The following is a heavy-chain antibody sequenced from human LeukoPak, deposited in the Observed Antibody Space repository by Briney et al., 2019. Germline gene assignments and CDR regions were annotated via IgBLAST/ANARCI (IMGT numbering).Heavy chain of an antibody. Sequence: PGGSLRLSCAASGFTFRSYGMSWVRQAPGKGLEWVSAISGSGDGTNYADSVKGRFIISRDNSKNTLYLQMNSLRAEDTAVYYCARGDAYNYDYFGYWGQGTLVTVSS. V-gene: IGHV3-23*01. CDR2: ISGSGDGT. CDR1: GFTFRSYG. CDR3: ARGDAYNYDYFGY. D-gene: IGHD5-24*01. J-gene: IGHJ4*02.